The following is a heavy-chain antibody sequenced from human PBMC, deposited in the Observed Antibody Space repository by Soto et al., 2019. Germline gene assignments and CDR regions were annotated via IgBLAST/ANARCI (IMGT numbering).Heavy chain of an antibody. J-gene: IGHJ6*02. CDR1: GGSISSNY. CDR2: VYNSGST. D-gene: IGHD2-21*02. CDR3: ARGGVTATRGHYYGMDV. Sequence: SETLSLTCIVSGGSISSNYWTWIRQPPGKGLEWIGYVYNSGSTNYNPSLKSRVTISEDTSKSQFSLKVNSMTAADTAVYYCARGGVTATRGHYYGMDVWGQGTTVTVSS. V-gene: IGHV4-59*01.